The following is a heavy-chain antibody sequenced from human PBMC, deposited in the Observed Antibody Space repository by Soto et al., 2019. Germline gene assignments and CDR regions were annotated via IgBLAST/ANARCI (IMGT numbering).Heavy chain of an antibody. Sequence: QVQLVESGGGLVKPGGSLRLSCAASGFTFSDYYMSWIRQAPGKGLEWGSYISSSGSTIYYADSVKGRFTISRDNAKNSLYLQMNSLRAEDTAVYYCARDEAYCGGDCYSAIGLFDYWGQGTLVTVSS. CDR3: ARDEAYCGGDCYSAIGLFDY. CDR1: GFTFSDYY. CDR2: ISSSGSTI. J-gene: IGHJ4*02. D-gene: IGHD2-21*02. V-gene: IGHV3-11*01.